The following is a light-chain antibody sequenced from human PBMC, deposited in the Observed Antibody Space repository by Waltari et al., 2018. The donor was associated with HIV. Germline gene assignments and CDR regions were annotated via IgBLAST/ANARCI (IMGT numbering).Light chain of an antibody. CDR1: ALPNKY. J-gene: IGLJ1*01. CDR3: QSADSSGSYV. CDR2: RDS. Sequence: SYELTQPPSVSVSPGQTARITCSGDALPNKYTYWYQQKPGQAPVLVIYRDSERPSGIPERLSGSSSGTTVTLTISGVQAEDEADYYCQSADSSGSYVFATGTRVTVL. V-gene: IGLV3-25*03.